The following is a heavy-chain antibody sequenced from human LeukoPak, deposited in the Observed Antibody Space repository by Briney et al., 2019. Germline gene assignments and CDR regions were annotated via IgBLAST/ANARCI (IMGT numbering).Heavy chain of an antibody. CDR1: GGSFSGYY. CDR2: INHSGST. D-gene: IGHD4-17*01. V-gene: IGHV4-34*01. J-gene: IGHJ4*02. Sequence: PSETLSLTCAVYGGSFSGYYWSWIRQPPGKGLEWIGEINHSGSTNYNPSLKSRVTISVDTSKNQFSLKLSSVTAADTAVDYCAKGKGLRLTRGSCFDYWGQGTLVTVSS. CDR3: AKGKGLRLTRGSCFDY.